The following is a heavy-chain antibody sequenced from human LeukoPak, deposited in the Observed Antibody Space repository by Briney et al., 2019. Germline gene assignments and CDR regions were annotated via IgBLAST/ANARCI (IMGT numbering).Heavy chain of an antibody. CDR3: ASGYGDRNYYYYYYMDV. Sequence: SETLSLTCTVSGGSISRSNYYWGWIRQPPGKGLEWIATIFYYGKRYYNPSLQSRVTISLDTSKNQFSLKLSSVTAADTAVYYCASGYGDRNYYYYYYMDVWGKGTTVTVSS. CDR1: GGSISRSNYY. V-gene: IGHV4-39*07. J-gene: IGHJ6*03. CDR2: IFYYGKR. D-gene: IGHD4-17*01.